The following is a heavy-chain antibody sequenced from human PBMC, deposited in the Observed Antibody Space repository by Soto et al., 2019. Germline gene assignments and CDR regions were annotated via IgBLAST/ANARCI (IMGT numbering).Heavy chain of an antibody. CDR3: AKGAQAAAVLDH. CDR2: ISFDGKNR. V-gene: IGHV3-30*18. J-gene: IGHJ4*02. Sequence: QVQLLESGGGVVQPGRPLKLSCTTSGFTFSLYGMHWVRQAPGKGLEWLAVISFDGKNRYYADSVKGRFTISRDNSKTTLSLQMSNLRADDTAVYFCAKGAQAAAVLDHWGQGALVTVAS. D-gene: IGHD6-25*01. CDR1: GFTFSLYG.